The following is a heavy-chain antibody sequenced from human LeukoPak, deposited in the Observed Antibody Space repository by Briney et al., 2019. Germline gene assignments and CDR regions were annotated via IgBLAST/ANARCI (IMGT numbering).Heavy chain of an antibody. CDR3: ARLISGYDSKSTFDY. V-gene: IGHV1-2*02. Sequence: ASVKVSCKASGYTFTGYYMHWVRQAPGQGLEWMGWINPNSGGTNYAQKFQGRVTMTRDTSISTAYMELSRLRSDDTAVYYCARLISGYDSKSTFDYWGQGTLVTVSS. CDR1: GYTFTGYY. D-gene: IGHD5-12*01. CDR2: INPNSGGT. J-gene: IGHJ4*02.